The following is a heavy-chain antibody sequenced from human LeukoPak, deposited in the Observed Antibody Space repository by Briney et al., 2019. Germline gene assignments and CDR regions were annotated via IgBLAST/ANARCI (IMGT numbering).Heavy chain of an antibody. CDR3: ARGYSSSWGFYYFDY. J-gene: IGHJ4*02. CDR1: GYTFTGYY. Sequence: GASVKVSCKASGYTFTGYYMHWVRQAPGQGLEWMGWINPNSGGTNYAQKFQGWVTMTRDTSISTAYMELSRLRSDDTAVYYCARGYSSSWGFYYFDYWGQGTLVAVSS. D-gene: IGHD6-13*01. CDR2: INPNSGGT. V-gene: IGHV1-2*04.